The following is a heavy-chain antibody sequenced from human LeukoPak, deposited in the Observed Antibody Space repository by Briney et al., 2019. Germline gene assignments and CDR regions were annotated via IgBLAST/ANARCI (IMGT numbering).Heavy chain of an antibody. V-gene: IGHV3-23*01. CDR2: ISGSDDGT. D-gene: IGHD3-3*01. Sequence: GGSLRLSCAASGFTFSTYAMSWVRQIPGKGLEWVSAISGSDDGTYYADSVKGRFTISRDNSRNTLYLQMNTLRAEDTAVYFCAKPPPTIFGVVIIHDYWGQGTLVTVSS. CDR3: AKPPPTIFGVVIIHDY. CDR1: GFTFSTYA. J-gene: IGHJ4*02.